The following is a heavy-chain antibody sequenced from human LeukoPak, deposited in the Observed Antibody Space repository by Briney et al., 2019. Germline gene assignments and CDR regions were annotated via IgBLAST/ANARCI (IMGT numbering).Heavy chain of an antibody. Sequence: GRSLRLSCAASGFTFSSYAISWVRQAPGQGLEWMGRIIPILGIANYAQKFQGRVTITADKSTSTAYMELSSLRSEDTAVYYCARDLSDNRLPFDYWGQGTLVTVSS. CDR2: IIPILGIA. D-gene: IGHD1-14*01. V-gene: IGHV1-69*04. CDR3: ARDLSDNRLPFDY. CDR1: GFTFSSYA. J-gene: IGHJ4*02.